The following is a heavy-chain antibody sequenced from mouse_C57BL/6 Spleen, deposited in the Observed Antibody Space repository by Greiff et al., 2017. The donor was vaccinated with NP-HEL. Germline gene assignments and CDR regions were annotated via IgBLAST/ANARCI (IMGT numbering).Heavy chain of an antibody. Sequence: EVKLVESEGGLVQPGRSMKLSCTASGFTFSDYYMAWVRQVPEKGLEWVANINYDGSSTYYLDSLKSRFIISRDNAKNILYLQMSSLKSEDTATYYCARDGLWSKSDYAMDYWGQGTSVTVSS. CDR1: GFTFSDYY. CDR2: INYDGSST. V-gene: IGHV5-16*01. CDR3: ARDGLWSKSDYAMDY. J-gene: IGHJ4*01. D-gene: IGHD1-1*02.